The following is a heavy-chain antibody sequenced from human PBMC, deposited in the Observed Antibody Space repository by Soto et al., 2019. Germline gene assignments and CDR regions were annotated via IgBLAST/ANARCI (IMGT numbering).Heavy chain of an antibody. Sequence: QVQLVQSGAEVKKPGASVKVSCKASGYTFTSYYMHWVRQAPGQGLEWMGIINPSGGSTSYAQKFHGRVTMTRDTSTSTVYMELSSLRSEDTAVYYCARDREYQLLTDAFDIWGQGTMVTVSS. D-gene: IGHD2-2*01. CDR1: GYTFTSYY. V-gene: IGHV1-46*03. CDR2: INPSGGST. CDR3: ARDREYQLLTDAFDI. J-gene: IGHJ3*02.